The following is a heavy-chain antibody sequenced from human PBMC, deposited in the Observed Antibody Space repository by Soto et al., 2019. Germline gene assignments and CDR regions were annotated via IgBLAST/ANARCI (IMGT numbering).Heavy chain of an antibody. D-gene: IGHD1-26*01. Sequence: VQLQESGPGLVKPSETLSLSCDVSGASLLSSYWSWVRQPAGKGLEWIGHIFSSGRTSYNTSLRSLVTMSIDTPNNKFSLSLNSVTAADTAVYYCAKGWDVKYFDHWGQGARGHRLL. CDR3: AKGWDVKYFDH. J-gene: IGHJ4*02. V-gene: IGHV4-4*07. CDR1: GASLLSSY. CDR2: IFSSGRT.